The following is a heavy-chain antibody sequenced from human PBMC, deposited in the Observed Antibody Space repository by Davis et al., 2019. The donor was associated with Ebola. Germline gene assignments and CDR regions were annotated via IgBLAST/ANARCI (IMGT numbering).Heavy chain of an antibody. CDR3: AQSGRGIPVVFDY. CDR1: GFTFSSYA. V-gene: IGHV3-23*01. D-gene: IGHD2-15*01. J-gene: IGHJ4*02. Sequence: GESLKISCAASGFTFSSYAMSWVRQAPGKGLEWVSAISGSGGCTYYADSVKGRFTISRDNSKNTLYLQMNSLRAEDTAVYYCAQSGRGIPVVFDYWGQGTLVTVSS. CDR2: ISGSGGCT.